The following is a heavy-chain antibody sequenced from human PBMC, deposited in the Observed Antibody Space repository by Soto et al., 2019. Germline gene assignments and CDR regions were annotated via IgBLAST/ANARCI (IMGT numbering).Heavy chain of an antibody. J-gene: IGHJ5*02. CDR1: GFTFNNAW. Sequence: EVQLVESGGGLVKPGGSLRLSCAASGFTFNNAWMTWVRQAPGKGLEWVGRIKSKADGETTDYAAPVKGRFTISRDDSKNTLYLQMNGLKTEDTAVYYCTTDGPYRRSSIWFDPWGQGTLVTVSS. V-gene: IGHV3-15*01. CDR2: IKSKADGETT. CDR3: TTDGPYRRSSIWFDP. D-gene: IGHD6-6*01.